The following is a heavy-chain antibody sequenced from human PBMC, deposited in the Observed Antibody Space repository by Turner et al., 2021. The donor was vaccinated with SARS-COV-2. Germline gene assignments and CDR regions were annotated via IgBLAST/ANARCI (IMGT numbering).Heavy chain of an antibody. V-gene: IGHV3-21*01. CDR3: ARGTYYYDSSVYSGTNWFDP. J-gene: IGHJ5*02. Sequence: EVQLVESGGGLVKPGGSLRLSCAASGFTFSHYTMNWVRQAPGKGLGWVSSISSSSSYIYYADSVKGRFTISRDNAKNSLYLQMNSLRAEDTAMYYCARGTYYYDSSVYSGTNWFDPWGQGTLVTVSS. CDR2: ISSSSSYI. CDR1: GFTFSHYT. D-gene: IGHD3-22*01.